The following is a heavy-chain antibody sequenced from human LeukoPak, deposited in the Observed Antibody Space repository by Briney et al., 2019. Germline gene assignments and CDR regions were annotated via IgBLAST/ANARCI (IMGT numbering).Heavy chain of an antibody. CDR1: GGSISSGDYY. J-gene: IGHJ4*02. CDR2: IYYSGST. D-gene: IGHD3-3*01. V-gene: IGHV4-30-4*08. CDR3: ARGSSTIFGVVTCTPYFDY. Sequence: PSQTLSLTCTVSGGSISSGDYYWSWIRQPPGKGLEWIGYIYYSGSTYYNPSLKSRVTISVDTSKNQFSLKLSSVTAADTAVYYCARGSSTIFGVVTCTPYFDYWGQGTLVTVSS.